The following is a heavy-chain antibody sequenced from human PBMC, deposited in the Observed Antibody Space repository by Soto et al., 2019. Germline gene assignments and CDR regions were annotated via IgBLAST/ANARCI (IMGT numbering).Heavy chain of an antibody. CDR2: SSATGAGT. D-gene: IGHD1-7*01. J-gene: IGHJ4*02. CDR3: AKDRLAWGNYGLYSDF. V-gene: IGHV3-23*01. Sequence: EVQLLESGGGLVQPGGSLRLSCAASGFTFISYGMTWVRQAPGKGLEWVSFSSATGAGTYYADPVKGRFTISRDNSKNMLYLQMTSLRADDTAVYYCAKDRLAWGNYGLYSDFWGQGALVIVSS. CDR1: GFTFISYG.